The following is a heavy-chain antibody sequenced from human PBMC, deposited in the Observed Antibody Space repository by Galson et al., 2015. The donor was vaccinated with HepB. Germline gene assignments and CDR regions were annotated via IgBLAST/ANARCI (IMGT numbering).Heavy chain of an antibody. Sequence: VSCKASGYTFTNYGIHWVRQAPGQRLEWMGWINAGNGNTKYSQKFQDRVTMTRDTSTSTVYMELSSLRSEDTAVYYCARQGGWFGEEYYFDYWGQGTLVTVSS. D-gene: IGHD3-10*01. CDR1: GYTFTNYG. CDR2: INAGNGNT. V-gene: IGHV1-3*01. CDR3: ARQGGWFGEEYYFDY. J-gene: IGHJ4*02.